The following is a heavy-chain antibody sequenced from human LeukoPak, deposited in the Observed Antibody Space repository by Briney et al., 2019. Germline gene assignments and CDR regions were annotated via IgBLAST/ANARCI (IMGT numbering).Heavy chain of an antibody. J-gene: IGHJ3*02. Sequence: GGSLRLSCAASGVTFSSYAMSWVRQAPGKGLEWVSARSGSGGSTYYAESVKGRFTISRDNSKNTLYLHMSSLRVEDTVVYYCAKHQGYCSSTSCYDAFDIWGQGTMVTVSS. CDR1: GVTFSSYA. D-gene: IGHD2-2*01. V-gene: IGHV3-23*01. CDR2: RSGSGGST. CDR3: AKHQGYCSSTSCYDAFDI.